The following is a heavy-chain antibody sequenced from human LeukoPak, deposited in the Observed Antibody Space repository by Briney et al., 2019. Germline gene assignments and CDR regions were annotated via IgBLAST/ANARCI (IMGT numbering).Heavy chain of an antibody. CDR1: GYSISSGYS. CDR2: IYHSGST. CDR3: VSSGTYQERFDC. V-gene: IGHV4-38-2*02. J-gene: IGHJ4*02. D-gene: IGHD3-10*01. Sequence: PSETLSLTCTVSGYSISSGYSWGWIRQPPGKRLEWIGNIYHSGSTYYSPSLRSRITISVDTSKNQFSLKLNSVTAADTALYYCVSSGTYQERFDCWGQGTLVTVSS.